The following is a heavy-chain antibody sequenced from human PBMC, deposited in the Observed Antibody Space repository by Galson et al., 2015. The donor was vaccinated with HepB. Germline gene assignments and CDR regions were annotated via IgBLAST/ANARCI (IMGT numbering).Heavy chain of an antibody. Sequence: QSGAEVKKPGESLRISCKGSGYSFTSYWISWVRQVPGKGLEWMGRIDPSASYTKYSPSFQGHVTISADKSISTAYLQWSSLKASDTAIYYCAREDASGSYLDYWGQGTLVTVSS. J-gene: IGHJ4*02. D-gene: IGHD3-10*01. V-gene: IGHV5-10-1*01. CDR3: AREDASGSYLDY. CDR1: GYSFTSYW. CDR2: IDPSASYT.